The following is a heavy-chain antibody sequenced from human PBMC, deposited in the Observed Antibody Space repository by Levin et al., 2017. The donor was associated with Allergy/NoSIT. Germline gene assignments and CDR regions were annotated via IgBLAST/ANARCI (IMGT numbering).Heavy chain of an antibody. J-gene: IGHJ4*02. D-gene: IGHD2-15*01. CDR2: ISYDVSNK. CDR3: AKDPNYCRGGSCYKGPGDY. CDR1: GFTFSSYG. Sequence: GGSLRLSCAASGFTFSSYGMHWVRQAPGKGLEWVAVISYDVSNKYYADSVNGLFTISRDISKNTLYLQMNSLRAEDTAVYYCAKDPNYCRGGSCYKGPGDYWGQGTLVTVSS. V-gene: IGHV3-30*18.